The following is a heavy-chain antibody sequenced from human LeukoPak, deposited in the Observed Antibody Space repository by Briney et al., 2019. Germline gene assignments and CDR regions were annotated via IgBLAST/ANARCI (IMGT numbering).Heavy chain of an antibody. V-gene: IGHV3-23*01. J-gene: IGHJ4*02. CDR2: FSGSGGRT. Sequence: GGSLRLSCTASGFTFSTYAMSWVRQAPGKGLEWVSTFSGSGGRTLYADPVKGRFVISRDNSKNTLYLQMNSLRAEDTAVYYCANQNGSYSYFDYWGQGTLVTVSS. CDR1: GFTFSTYA. D-gene: IGHD3-16*02. CDR3: ANQNGSYSYFDY.